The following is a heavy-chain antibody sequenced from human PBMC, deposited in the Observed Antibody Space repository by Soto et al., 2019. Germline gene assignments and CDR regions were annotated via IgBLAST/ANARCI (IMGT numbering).Heavy chain of an antibody. CDR2: IDPSGGST. D-gene: IGHD1-26*01. Sequence: ASVKVSCKASGYTFTASYMHWVRQAPGQGLEWMGIIDPSGGSTSYSQKFQGRVTMTRDTSTSTVYMELNSLRSEDTAVFYCARGSGHYYRSDAFDKWGQGTMVTV. V-gene: IGHV1-46*01. CDR3: ARGSGHYYRSDAFDK. CDR1: GYTFTASY. J-gene: IGHJ3*02.